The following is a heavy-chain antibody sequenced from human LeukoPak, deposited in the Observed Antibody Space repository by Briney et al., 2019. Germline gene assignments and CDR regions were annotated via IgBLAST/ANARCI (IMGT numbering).Heavy chain of an antibody. CDR2: IYSGGST. CDR3: ASEIPDYYDSSGPEVPYDAFDI. Sequence: QAGGSLRLSCAASGFTVSSNYMSWVRQAPGKGLEWVSVIYSGGSTYYADSVKGRFTISRDNAKNSLYLQMNSLRAEDTAVYYCASEIPDYYDSSGPEVPYDAFDIWGQGTMVTVSS. D-gene: IGHD3-22*01. CDR1: GFTVSSNY. V-gene: IGHV3-53*01. J-gene: IGHJ3*02.